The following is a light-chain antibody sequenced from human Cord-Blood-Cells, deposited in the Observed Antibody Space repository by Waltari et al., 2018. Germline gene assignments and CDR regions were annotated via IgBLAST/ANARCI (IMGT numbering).Light chain of an antibody. CDR3: CSYAGSSTLV. Sequence: QSALTQPASVSGSPGQSITISCTGTSSDVGSYNLVSWYQQHPGKAPKLMIYEGSKRPSGVSNRFACSYASNTSSLTISGLQAEDDADYYCCSYAGSSTLVFGGGTKLTVL. CDR2: EGS. V-gene: IGLV2-23*01. CDR1: SSDVGSYNL. J-gene: IGLJ3*02.